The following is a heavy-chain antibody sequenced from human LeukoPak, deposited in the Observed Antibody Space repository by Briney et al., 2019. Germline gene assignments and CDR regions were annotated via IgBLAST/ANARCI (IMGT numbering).Heavy chain of an antibody. J-gene: IGHJ3*02. V-gene: IGHV4-39*01. CDR1: GDSTSSSTYY. CDR3: ATHRRSGSGGSENAFEI. CDR2: IYDSGTT. Sequence: SETLSLTCTVSGDSTSSSTYYWDWIRQAPGEGLEWIGNIYDSGTTHYNPSLKSRVTISGDTSKNQFSLKLNSVTAADTAIYYCATHRRSGSGGSENAFEIWGQGTIVTVSS. D-gene: IGHD5-12*01.